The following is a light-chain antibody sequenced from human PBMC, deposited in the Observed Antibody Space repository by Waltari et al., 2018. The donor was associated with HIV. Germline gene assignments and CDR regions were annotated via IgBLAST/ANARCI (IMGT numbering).Light chain of an antibody. CDR3: QQYGSSPPIT. J-gene: IGKJ5*01. V-gene: IGKV3-20*01. Sequence: ELVLTQSPGTLSLSQGERATLSCRASQSMSSSYLAWYQQQPGQAPRLLIYGVSSRATGIPDRFSASGSGTDFTLTISRLEPEDFAVYYCQQYGSSPPITFGQGTRLEIK. CDR1: QSMSSSY. CDR2: GVS.